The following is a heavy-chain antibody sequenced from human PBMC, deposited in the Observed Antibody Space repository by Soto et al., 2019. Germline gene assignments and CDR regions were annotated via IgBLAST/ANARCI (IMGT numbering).Heavy chain of an antibody. J-gene: IGHJ5*02. CDR1: GYSISSGYY. Sequence: PAGTLSLTCAVSGYSISSGYYWGWSRQPPGRGLEWIGSIYHSGSTYYNPSLKSRVTISVDTSKNQFSLKLSSVTAADTAVYYCASDGFAYSSSSEWFDPWGQGTLVTVSS. V-gene: IGHV4-38-2*01. D-gene: IGHD6-6*01. CDR3: ASDGFAYSSSSEWFDP. CDR2: IYHSGST.